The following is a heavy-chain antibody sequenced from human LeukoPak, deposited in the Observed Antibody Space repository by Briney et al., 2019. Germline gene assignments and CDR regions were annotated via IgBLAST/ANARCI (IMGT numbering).Heavy chain of an antibody. CDR1: GASLRSGDYY. CDR2: IYDSGST. J-gene: IGHJ6*02. V-gene: IGHV4-30-4*01. Sequence: SETLSLTCTVFGASLRSGDYYWSWIRQPPGKGLEWIGYIYDSGSTYYNPSLKSRITISVDTSENRFSLKLSSVTATDTAVYYCARDDEYYYYGMDVWGQGTTVTVSS. CDR3: ARDDEYYYYGMDV.